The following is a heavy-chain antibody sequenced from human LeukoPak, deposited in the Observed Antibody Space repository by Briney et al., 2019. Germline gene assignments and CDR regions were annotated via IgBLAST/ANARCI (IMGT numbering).Heavy chain of an antibody. Sequence: SETLSLTCTVSGGSISSYYWSWIRQPPGKGLEYIGYIYYSGYTNYNPSLKSRVTISVDTSKNQFSLKLSSVTAADTAVYYCARGGWNKFDYWGQGTLVTVSS. CDR1: GGSISSYY. CDR3: ARGGWNKFDY. V-gene: IGHV4-59*01. J-gene: IGHJ4*02. CDR2: IYYSGYT. D-gene: IGHD3-22*01.